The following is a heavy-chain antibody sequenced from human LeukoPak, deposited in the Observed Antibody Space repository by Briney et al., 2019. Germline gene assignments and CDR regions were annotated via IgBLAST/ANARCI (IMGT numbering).Heavy chain of an antibody. CDR3: AREMNDGELGY. Sequence: PGGSLRLSCAASGFTFSSYWMSWVRQAPGKGLEWVANIKQDGSEKYYVDSVKGRFTISRDNAKSSLYLQMNSLRAEDAAVYYCAREMNDGELGYWGQGTLVTVSS. J-gene: IGHJ4*02. CDR1: GFTFSSYW. CDR2: IKQDGSEK. V-gene: IGHV3-7*01. D-gene: IGHD1-1*01.